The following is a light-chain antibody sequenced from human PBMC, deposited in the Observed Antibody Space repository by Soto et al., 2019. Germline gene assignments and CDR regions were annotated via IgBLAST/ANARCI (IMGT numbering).Light chain of an antibody. CDR1: SSDVGTYNL. Sequence: QSALTQPASVSGSPGQSITISCTGTSSDVGTYNLVSWYQQHPGKAPNLMIYEASKRPSGVSNRFSGSKSGNTASLTISGLQAEDEADYYCCSYAGGSTYVFGTGTKVTVL. CDR2: EAS. CDR3: CSYAGGSTYV. V-gene: IGLV2-23*01. J-gene: IGLJ1*01.